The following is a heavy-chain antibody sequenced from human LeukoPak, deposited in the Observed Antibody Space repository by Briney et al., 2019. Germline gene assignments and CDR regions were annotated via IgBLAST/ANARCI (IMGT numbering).Heavy chain of an antibody. V-gene: IGHV4-39*01. Sequence: PSETLSLTCAVSGASISSSNYYWGWVRQSPGRGLEWIGNIYSSGNTYYNASLKSRVTMYIDTSKNQFSLKLSSVTAADTAMYYCAKSNGYGLIDYWGQGTLVTVSS. CDR3: AKSNGYGLIDY. D-gene: IGHD5-12*01. CDR2: IYSSGNT. CDR1: GASISSSNYY. J-gene: IGHJ4*02.